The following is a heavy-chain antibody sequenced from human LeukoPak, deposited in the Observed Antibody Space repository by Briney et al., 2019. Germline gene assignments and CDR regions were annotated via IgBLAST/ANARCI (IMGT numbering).Heavy chain of an antibody. Sequence: SGTLSLTCAVSGDSISNSHWWSWVRQPPGKGLEWIGVIYLSGDTDYNPSLKSRVTISVDTSKNHFSLKLSSVTAADTAVYYCARGVWSLDYWGQGTLVTVSS. V-gene: IGHV4-4*02. J-gene: IGHJ4*02. CDR3: ARGVWSLDY. CDR2: IYLSGDT. D-gene: IGHD3-3*01. CDR1: GDSISNSHW.